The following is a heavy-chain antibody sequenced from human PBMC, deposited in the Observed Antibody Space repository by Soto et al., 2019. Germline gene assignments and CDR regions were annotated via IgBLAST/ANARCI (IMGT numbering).Heavy chain of an antibody. Sequence: ETLSLTCTVSGGSISSSSYYWGWIRQPPGKGLEWIGSIYYSGSTNYNPSLKSRVTISVDTSKNQFSLKLSSVTAADTAVYYCARPRREWLRFDAFDIWGQGTMVTVSS. D-gene: IGHD5-12*01. J-gene: IGHJ3*02. CDR1: GGSISSSSYY. CDR3: ARPRREWLRFDAFDI. V-gene: IGHV4-39*07. CDR2: IYYSGST.